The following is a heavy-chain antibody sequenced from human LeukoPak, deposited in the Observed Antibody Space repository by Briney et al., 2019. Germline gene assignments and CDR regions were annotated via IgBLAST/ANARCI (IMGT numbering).Heavy chain of an antibody. CDR3: ARVGQEWAYGGYASGMDV. CDR1: GYTFTSYY. V-gene: IGHV1-46*01. CDR2: INPSGGST. J-gene: IGHJ6*02. D-gene: IGHD5-12*01. Sequence: ASVKVSCTASGYTFTSYYMHWVRQAPGQGLEWMGIINPSGGSTSYAQKFQGRVTMTRDTSTSTVYMELSSLRSEDTAVYYCARVGQEWAYGGYASGMDVWGQGTTVTASS.